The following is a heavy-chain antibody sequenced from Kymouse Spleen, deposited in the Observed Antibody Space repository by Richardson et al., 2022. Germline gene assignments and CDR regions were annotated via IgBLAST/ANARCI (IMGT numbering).Heavy chain of an antibody. CDR1: GFTFSGSA. CDR2: IRSKANSYAT. Sequence: EVQLVESGGGLVQPGGSLKLSCAASGFTFSGSAMHWVRQASGKGLEWVGRIRSKANSYATAYAASVKGRFTISRDDSKNTAYLQMNSLKTEDTAVYYCTYDFWSGYSLDLWGRGTLVTVSS. J-gene: IGHJ2*01. CDR3: TYDFWSGYSLDL. D-gene: IGHD3-3*01. V-gene: IGHV3-73*02.